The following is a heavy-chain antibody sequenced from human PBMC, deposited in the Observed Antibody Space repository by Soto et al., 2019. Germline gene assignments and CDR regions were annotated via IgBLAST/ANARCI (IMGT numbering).Heavy chain of an antibody. D-gene: IGHD3-16*02. V-gene: IGHV1-3*01. J-gene: IGHJ6*02. CDR2: INAGNGNT. CDR1: GYTFTSYA. CDR3: ASRIHREKSHYVWGSYRDYYYYGMAV. Sequence: ASVKVSCKASGYTFTSYAMHWVRQAPGQRLEWMGWINAGNGNTKYSQKFQGRVTITRDTSASTAYMELSSLRSEDTAVYYCASRIHREKSHYVWGSYRDYYYYGMAVWGQGTTVTVSS.